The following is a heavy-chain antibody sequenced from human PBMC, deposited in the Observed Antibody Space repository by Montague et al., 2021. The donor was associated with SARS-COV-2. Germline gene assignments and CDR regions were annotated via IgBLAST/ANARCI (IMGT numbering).Heavy chain of an antibody. CDR1: GGSISSGGYY. Sequence: TLSLTCTVSGGSISSGGYYWSWIRQHPGEGLEWIGYIYYSGSTYYNPSLKSRVTISVDTSKNQFSLKLSSVTAADTAVYYCARNPRPAAMWGWFDPWGQGTLATVSS. CDR2: IYYSGST. V-gene: IGHV4-31*03. D-gene: IGHD2-2*01. CDR3: ARNPRPAAMWGWFDP. J-gene: IGHJ5*02.